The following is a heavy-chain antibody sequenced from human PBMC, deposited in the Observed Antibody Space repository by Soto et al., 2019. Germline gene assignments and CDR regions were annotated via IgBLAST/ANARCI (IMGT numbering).Heavy chain of an antibody. V-gene: IGHV3-7*01. CDR1: GFTFSGYW. D-gene: IGHD2-15*01. J-gene: IGHJ4*02. CDR3: ATDQGYASFNY. Sequence: GGSLRLSCAASGFTFSGYWMDWVRQAPGKGLEWVASINPDGSVQDYGDSLKGRFAISRDNPKNSLYLQINSLRVDDTAVYFCATDQGYASFNYWGQGVLVTVSS. CDR2: INPDGSVQ.